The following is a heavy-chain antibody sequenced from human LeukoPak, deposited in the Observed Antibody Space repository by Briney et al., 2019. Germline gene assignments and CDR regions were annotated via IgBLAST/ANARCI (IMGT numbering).Heavy chain of an antibody. CDR1: GFTFSSYA. CDR2: ISGSGGST. J-gene: IGHJ6*03. Sequence: GGSLRLSCAASGFTFSSYAMSWVRQAPGKGLEWVSAISGSGGSTYYADSVKGRFTISRDNSKNTLYLQMNSLRAEDTAVYFCARGGDFWSGYSRGYYTDVWGKGTTVTVSS. D-gene: IGHD3-3*01. CDR3: ARGGDFWSGYSRGYYTDV. V-gene: IGHV3-23*01.